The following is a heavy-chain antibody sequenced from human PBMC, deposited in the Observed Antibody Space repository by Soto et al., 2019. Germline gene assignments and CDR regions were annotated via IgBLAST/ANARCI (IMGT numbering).Heavy chain of an antibody. J-gene: IGHJ4*02. Sequence: QVQLVESGGGVVQPGRSLRLSCAASGFTFSSYGMHWVRQAPGKGLEWVAVIWYDGSNKYYADSVKGRFTISRDNSKNTRYLQMNSLRAEDTAVYYCARGGYGDYVSYWGQGTLVTVSS. CDR2: IWYDGSNK. CDR3: ARGGYGDYVSY. V-gene: IGHV3-33*01. D-gene: IGHD4-17*01. CDR1: GFTFSSYG.